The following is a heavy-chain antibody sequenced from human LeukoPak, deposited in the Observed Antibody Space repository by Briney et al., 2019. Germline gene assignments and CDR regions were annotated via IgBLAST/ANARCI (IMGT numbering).Heavy chain of an antibody. CDR1: GFTFDDYG. CDR2: INWNGGST. D-gene: IGHD6-13*01. J-gene: IGHJ4*02. V-gene: IGHV3-20*04. Sequence: GGSLRLSCAASGFTFDDYGMSWVRQAPGKGLEWVSGINWNGGSTGYADSVKGRFTISSDNAKNSLYLQMNSLRAEDTALYYCARDQKRVAAAGDFDYWGQGTLVTVSS. CDR3: ARDQKRVAAAGDFDY.